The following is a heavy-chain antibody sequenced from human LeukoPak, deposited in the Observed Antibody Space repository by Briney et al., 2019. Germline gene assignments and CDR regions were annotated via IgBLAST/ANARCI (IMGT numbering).Heavy chain of an antibody. J-gene: IGHJ5*02. Sequence: ASVKVSCKVSGSALSDLAMQWVRQVPGKGLGWMGGLDRESGETSYSDKFQGRVTMAQDTSTDTAYMDLTSLTSEDTAVYYCATGHSTGYHYWFDPWGQGTLVTVSS. CDR2: LDRESGET. CDR1: GSALSDLA. CDR3: ATGHSTGYHYWFDP. D-gene: IGHD2-2*03. V-gene: IGHV1-24*01.